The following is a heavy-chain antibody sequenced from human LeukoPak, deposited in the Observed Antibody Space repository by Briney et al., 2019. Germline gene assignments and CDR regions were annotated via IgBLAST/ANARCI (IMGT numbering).Heavy chain of an antibody. D-gene: IGHD3-22*01. V-gene: IGHV3-7*01. J-gene: IGHJ4*02. CDR3: ARDLEWYYYDSSGYHFDY. CDR2: IKQDGSEK. CDR1: GFTFSSYA. Sequence: GGSLRLSCAASGFTFSSYAMSWVRQAPGKGLEWVANIKQDGSEKYYVDSVKGRFTISRDNAKNSLYLQMNSLRAEDTAAYYCARDLEWYYYDSSGYHFDYWGQGTLVTVSS.